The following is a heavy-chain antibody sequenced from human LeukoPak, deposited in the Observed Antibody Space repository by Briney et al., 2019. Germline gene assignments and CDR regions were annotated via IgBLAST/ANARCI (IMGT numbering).Heavy chain of an antibody. CDR3: ARNYYDSSGYLAGLDP. CDR1: GGSVSSGSYY. CDR2: IYYSGST. D-gene: IGHD3-22*01. J-gene: IGHJ5*02. Sequence: SETLSLTCTVSGGSVSSGSYYWSWIRQPPGKGLEWIGYIYYSGSTYYNPSLKSRVTISVDTSKNQFSLKLSSVTAADTAVYYCARNYYDSSGYLAGLDPWGQGTLVTVSS. V-gene: IGHV4-31*03.